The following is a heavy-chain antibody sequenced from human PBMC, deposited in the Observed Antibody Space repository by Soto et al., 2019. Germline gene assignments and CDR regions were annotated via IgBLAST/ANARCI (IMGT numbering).Heavy chain of an antibody. CDR2: IYYSGST. CDR1: GGSISSYY. Sequence: SETLSLTCTVSGGSISSYYWSWIRQPPGKGLEWIGYIYYSGSTNYNPSLKSRVTISVDTSKNQFSLKLSSVTAADTAVYYCARVLRYSSSSVTYFDYWGQGTLVTVSS. CDR3: ARVLRYSSSSVTYFDY. J-gene: IGHJ4*02. D-gene: IGHD6-6*01. V-gene: IGHV4-59*01.